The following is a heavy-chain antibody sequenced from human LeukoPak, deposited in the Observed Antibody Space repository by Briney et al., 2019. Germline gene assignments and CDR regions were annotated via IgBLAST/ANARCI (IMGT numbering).Heavy chain of an antibody. Sequence: PGGSLRLXXXAXXFTFSSYAMSWVRQAPGKGLERVSAISGSGGSTYYADSVKGRFTISRDNSKNTLYLQMNSLRAEDTAVYYCAKDTKGYDSSGYYSPRWAHSYDYWGQGTLVTVSS. D-gene: IGHD3-22*01. J-gene: IGHJ4*02. CDR2: ISGSGGST. V-gene: IGHV3-23*01. CDR1: XFTFSSYA. CDR3: AKDTKGYDSSGYYSPRWAHSYDY.